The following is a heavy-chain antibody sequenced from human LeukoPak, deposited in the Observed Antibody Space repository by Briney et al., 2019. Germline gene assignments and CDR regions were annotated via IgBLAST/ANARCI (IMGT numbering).Heavy chain of an antibody. CDR1: GGSFSGYY. CDR2: INHSGST. V-gene: IGHV4-34*01. Sequence: PSETLSLTCAVYGGSFSGYYWSWIRQPPGKGLEWIGEINHSGSTNYNPSRKSRVTISVDTSKNQFSLKLSSVTAADTAVYYCARGDRAVASFYYFDYWGQGTLVTVSS. D-gene: IGHD6-19*01. J-gene: IGHJ4*02. CDR3: ARGDRAVASFYYFDY.